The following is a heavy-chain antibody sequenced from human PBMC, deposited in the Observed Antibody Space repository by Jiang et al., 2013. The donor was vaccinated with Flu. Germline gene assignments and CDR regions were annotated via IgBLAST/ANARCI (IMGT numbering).Heavy chain of an antibody. CDR2: IDPSDSYT. D-gene: IGHD5-18*01. CDR3: ARRKVTYYYYGMDV. V-gene: IGHV5-10-1*01. Sequence: PGKGLEWMGRIDPSDSYTNYSPSFQGHVTISADKSISTAYLQWSSLKASDTAMYYCARRKVTYYYYGMDVWGQGTTVTVSS. J-gene: IGHJ6*02.